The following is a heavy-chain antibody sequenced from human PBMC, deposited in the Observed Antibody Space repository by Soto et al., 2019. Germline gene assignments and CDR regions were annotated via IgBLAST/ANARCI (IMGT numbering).Heavy chain of an antibody. CDR1: GDSINSASVY. V-gene: IGHV4-31*11. CDR2: INYSGYT. CDR3: ARERQVGPSSGRFDP. J-gene: IGHJ5*02. Sequence: QVQLQESGPGLVKPSETLSLTCAVSGDSINSASVYWSWIRQSPGEALEYIGYINYSGYTFYNPSLKSRITMSVDTSKNQFSLRVRSVTAADTAVYYCARERQVGPSSGRFDPWGQGTQVIVSS.